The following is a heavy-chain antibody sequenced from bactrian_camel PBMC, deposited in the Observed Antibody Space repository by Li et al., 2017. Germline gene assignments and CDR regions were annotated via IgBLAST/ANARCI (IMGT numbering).Heavy chain of an antibody. D-gene: IGHD5*01. J-gene: IGHJ4*01. CDR1: GHYFGPYC. Sequence: HVQLVESGEVTVQAGGSLTISCLTSGHYFGPYCAGWFRELPGKGREGIAAIEPNDRTSYRDAVKGRFTISRDNAKNTLYLELNSLKPEDTAMYYCTKGWGSPGNLRGQGTQVTVS. CDR2: IEPNDRT. V-gene: IGHV3S55*01. CDR3: TKGWGSPGNL.